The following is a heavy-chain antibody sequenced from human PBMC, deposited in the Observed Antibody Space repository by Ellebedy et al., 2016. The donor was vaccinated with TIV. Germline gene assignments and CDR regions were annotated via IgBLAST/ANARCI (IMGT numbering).Heavy chain of an antibody. CDR1: GYSFTSYW. Sequence: GGSLRLSCKAFGYSFTSYWIGWVRQMPGKGLEWMGSINPGDSDTSYSPSSQGQVTISADKSITTVYLQWNSLKPSDTAMYYCAKLPSWAASPLNIGVPGAGDWGQGTLVTVSS. CDR2: INPGDSDT. CDR3: AKLPSWAASPLNIGVPGAGD. D-gene: IGHD6-19*01. J-gene: IGHJ4*02. V-gene: IGHV5-51*01.